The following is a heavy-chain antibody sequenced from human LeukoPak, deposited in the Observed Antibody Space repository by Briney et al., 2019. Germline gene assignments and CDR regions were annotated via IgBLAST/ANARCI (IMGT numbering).Heavy chain of an antibody. CDR1: GGSVSSYY. J-gene: IGHJ4*02. CDR3: ARHGTISSESYFDY. V-gene: IGHV4-59*08. D-gene: IGHD1-14*01. Sequence: SVTLSLTCSVSGGSVSSYYWSWIRQSPGKGLEWIGYIHNSGRTNYNPSLKSRVTGFVDTSKNQVSLRLSSVTAADTAVYYCARHGTISSESYFDYWGQGALVTVLS. CDR2: IHNSGRT.